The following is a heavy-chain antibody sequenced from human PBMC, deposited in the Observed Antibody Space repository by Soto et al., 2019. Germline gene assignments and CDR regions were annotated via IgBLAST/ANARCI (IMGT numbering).Heavy chain of an antibody. CDR3: ARGDTGSSSSWSHYYYYGMDV. D-gene: IGHD6-13*01. J-gene: IGHJ6*02. Sequence: GASVNVSCKASGYTFTSYDINWVRQATGQGLEWMGWMNPNSGNTGYAQKFQGRVTMTRNTSISTAYMELSSLRSEDTAVYHCARGDTGSSSSWSHYYYYGMDVWGQGTTVTVSS. CDR1: GYTFTSYD. CDR2: MNPNSGNT. V-gene: IGHV1-8*01.